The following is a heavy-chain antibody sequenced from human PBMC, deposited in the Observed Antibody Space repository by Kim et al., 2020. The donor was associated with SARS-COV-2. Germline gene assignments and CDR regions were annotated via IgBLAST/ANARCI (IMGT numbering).Heavy chain of an antibody. CDR2: ISSSSSTI. CDR1: GFTFSSYS. Sequence: GGSLRLSCAASGFTFSSYSMNWVRQAPGKGLEWVSYISSSSSTICYADSVKGRFTISRDNAKNSLYLQMNSLRDEDTAVYYCASIIAVAGHRNDAFDIWGQGTMVTVSS. CDR3: ASIIAVAGHRNDAFDI. J-gene: IGHJ3*02. V-gene: IGHV3-48*02. D-gene: IGHD6-19*01.